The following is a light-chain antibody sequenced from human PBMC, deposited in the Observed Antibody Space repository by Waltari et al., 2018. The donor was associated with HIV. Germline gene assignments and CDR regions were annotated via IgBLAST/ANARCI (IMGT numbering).Light chain of an antibody. J-gene: IGKJ1*01. CDR2: GAS. CDR3: LQYNNWPPWT. CDR1: QSVTTK. Sequence: EVVMTQSPATLSVSPGESATLSCRASQSVTTKLAWYQQKPGQAPRLLIYGASTRATGVPARFSGGGSGTEFTITISSLQSEDFAVYYCLQYNNWPPWTFGQGTKVEIK. V-gene: IGKV3-15*01.